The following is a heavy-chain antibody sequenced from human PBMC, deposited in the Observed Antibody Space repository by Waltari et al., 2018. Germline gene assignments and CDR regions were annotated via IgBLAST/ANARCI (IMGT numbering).Heavy chain of an antibody. CDR3: ARDTHYYDSSGPIVNWFDP. V-gene: IGHV4-39*07. CDR2: IYYSGST. D-gene: IGHD3-22*01. J-gene: IGHJ5*02. CDR1: GGSISSSRYY. Sequence: QLQLQESGPGLVKPSETLSLTCTVSGGSISSSRYYCALIRQPPGTWLEWIGSIYYSGSTYYNPSLKSRVTISVDTSKNQFSLKLSSVTAADTAVYYCARDTHYYDSSGPIVNWFDPWGQGTLVTVSS.